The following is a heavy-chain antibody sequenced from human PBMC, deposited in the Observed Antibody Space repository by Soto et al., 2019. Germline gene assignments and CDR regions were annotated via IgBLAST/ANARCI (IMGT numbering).Heavy chain of an antibody. J-gene: IGHJ4*02. D-gene: IGHD3-22*01. CDR3: ARETSTYYYDSSAYLGFDY. CDR1: GFTFSSYS. Sequence: RSLRLSCAASGFTFSSYSMNWVRQAPGKGLEWVSYISSSSSTIYYADSVKGRFTISRDNAKNSLYLQMNSLRDEDTAVYYCARETSTYYYDSSAYLGFDYWGQGTLVTVSS. CDR2: ISSSSSTI. V-gene: IGHV3-48*02.